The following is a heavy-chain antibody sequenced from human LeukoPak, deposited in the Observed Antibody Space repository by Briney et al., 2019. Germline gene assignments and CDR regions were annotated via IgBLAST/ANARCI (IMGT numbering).Heavy chain of an antibody. CDR3: AKDSRLLVLGDYPPLDY. Sequence: GGSLRLSCAASGFTFSRNWMTWVRQAPGKGLEWVANIKQDGSEKYYVDSVKGRFTISRDNAKNSLYLQMNSLRAEDTAVYYCAKDSRLLVLGDYPPLDYWGQGTLVTVSS. D-gene: IGHD4-17*01. CDR2: IKQDGSEK. CDR1: GFTFSRNW. V-gene: IGHV3-7*03. J-gene: IGHJ4*02.